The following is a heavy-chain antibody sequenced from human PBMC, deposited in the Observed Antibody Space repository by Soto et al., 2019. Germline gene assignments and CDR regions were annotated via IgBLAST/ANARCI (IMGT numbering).Heavy chain of an antibody. CDR1: GFTFSTYW. CDR2: IKTDGTYA. J-gene: IGHJ4*02. D-gene: IGHD3-22*01. Sequence: EVQLVESGGDLVQPGGSLILSCAASGFTFSTYWMHWVRQAPGKGLLWVSRIKTDGTYATYADSVKGRFTISRDNAKNTLYLQMNSLRVEDAAVYYCAAGGSGYYANWGQGTLVTVSS. V-gene: IGHV3-74*01. CDR3: AAGGSGYYAN.